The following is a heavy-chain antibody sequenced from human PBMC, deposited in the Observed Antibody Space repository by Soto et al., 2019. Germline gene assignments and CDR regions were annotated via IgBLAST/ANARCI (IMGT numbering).Heavy chain of an antibody. CDR2: VYNSGNT. J-gene: IGHJ3*02. Sequence: SETLSLTCTVSGGSISNYYWSWIRQPPGKGLEWIAYVYNSGNTNFNPSLKSRVTISVDTSKNQISLRLTSVTAADTAVYYCARVHEKGLDAFDIWGQGTMVTVSS. V-gene: IGHV4-59*01. CDR3: ARVHEKGLDAFDI. CDR1: GGSISNYY.